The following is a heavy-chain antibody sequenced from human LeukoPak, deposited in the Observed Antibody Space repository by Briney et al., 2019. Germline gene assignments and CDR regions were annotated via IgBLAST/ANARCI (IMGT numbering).Heavy chain of an antibody. Sequence: PSETLSLTCAVYGGSFSGDYWSWLRQPPGKGLEWFGEINHSGSTNYNPSLKSRVTISVDTSKNQFSLKLSSVTAADTAVYYCARGYDILTGLYFDYWGQGTLVTVSS. CDR3: ARGYDILTGLYFDY. V-gene: IGHV4-34*01. CDR2: INHSGST. J-gene: IGHJ4*02. D-gene: IGHD3-9*01. CDR1: GGSFSGDY.